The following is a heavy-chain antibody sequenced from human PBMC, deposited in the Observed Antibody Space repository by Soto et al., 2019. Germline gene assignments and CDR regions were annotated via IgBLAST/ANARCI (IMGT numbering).Heavy chain of an antibody. V-gene: IGHV4-59*08. CDR3: ARHVPYCSDTSHCAYGMDV. J-gene: IGHJ6*02. D-gene: IGHD2-2*01. CDR2: IYYSGST. CDR1: GGSISSYY. Sequence: QVQLQESGPGLVKPSETLSLTCTVSGGSISSYYWSWIRQPPGMGLEWIGYIYYSGSTNYNPSLKSRVTISVDTSKNQFSLKLSSVTAADTAVYYCARHVPYCSDTSHCAYGMDVWGQGTTVTVSS.